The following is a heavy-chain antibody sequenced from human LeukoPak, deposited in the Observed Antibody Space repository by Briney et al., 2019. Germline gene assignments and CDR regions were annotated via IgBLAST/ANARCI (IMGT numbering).Heavy chain of an antibody. J-gene: IGHJ3*02. CDR1: GFTFSSYS. V-gene: IGHV3-21*01. CDR3: ARDKLEWELKTDAFDI. Sequence: PGGSLRLSCAASGFTFSSYSMNWVRQAPGKGLEWVSSISSSSSYIYYADSVKGRFAISRDNAKNSLYLQMNSLRAEDTAVYYCARDKLEWELKTDAFDIWGQGTMVTVSS. D-gene: IGHD1-26*01. CDR2: ISSSSSYI.